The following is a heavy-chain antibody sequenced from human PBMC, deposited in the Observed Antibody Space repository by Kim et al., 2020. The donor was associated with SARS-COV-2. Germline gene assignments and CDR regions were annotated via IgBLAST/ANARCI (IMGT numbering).Heavy chain of an antibody. CDR2: ISYDGSNK. CDR1: GFTFSSYA. D-gene: IGHD6-13*01. V-gene: IGHV3-30*04. Sequence: GGSLRLSCAASGFTFSSYAMHWVRQAPGKGLEWVAVISYDGSNKYYADSVKGRFTISRDNSKNTLYLQMNSLRAEDTAVYYCARVDIAAAGTPFDYWGQGTLVTVSS. J-gene: IGHJ4*02. CDR3: ARVDIAAAGTPFDY.